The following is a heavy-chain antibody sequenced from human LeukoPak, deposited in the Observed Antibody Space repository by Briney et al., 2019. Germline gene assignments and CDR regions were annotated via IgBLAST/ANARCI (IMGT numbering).Heavy chain of an antibody. J-gene: IGHJ4*02. V-gene: IGHV1-69*06. Sequence: GGSLRLSCAASGFTFSNYAMSWVRQAPGQGLEWMGGIIPIIGTANYAQKFQGRVTITADKSTSTAYMELSSLRSEDMAVYYCARVPLLFRGVIVTEYYFDYWGQGTLLTVSS. CDR1: GFTFSNYA. D-gene: IGHD3-10*01. CDR3: ARVPLLFRGVIVTEYYFDY. CDR2: IIPIIGTA.